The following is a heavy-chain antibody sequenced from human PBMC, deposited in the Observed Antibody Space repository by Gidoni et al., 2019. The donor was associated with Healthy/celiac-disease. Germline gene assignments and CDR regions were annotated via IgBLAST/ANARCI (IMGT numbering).Heavy chain of an antibody. J-gene: IGHJ4*02. V-gene: IGHV1-69*01. CDR1: GGTFSSSA. CDR3: ARQHPVDTAMAGRFDY. Sequence: QVQLVQSGAAVKKPGSSLKVSCKASGGTFSSSAISWVRQAPGQGLEWMGEIIPIFGTANYAQKFQGRVTITADESTSTAYMELSSLRSEDTAVYYCARQHPVDTAMAGRFDYWGQGTLVTVSS. D-gene: IGHD5-18*01. CDR2: IIPIFGTA.